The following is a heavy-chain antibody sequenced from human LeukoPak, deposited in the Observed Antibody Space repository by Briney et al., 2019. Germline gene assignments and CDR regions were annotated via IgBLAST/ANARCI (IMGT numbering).Heavy chain of an antibody. V-gene: IGHV3-7*01. CDR1: GFTFSSYW. D-gene: IGHD2-15*01. J-gene: IGHJ4*02. CDR3: VRDGQGSTPLDY. CDR2: IKQDGSEK. Sequence: GGSLRLSCAASGFTFSSYWMSWVRQAPGKGLEWVASIKQDGSEKHYVDSVKGRFTISRDNAKNTLYLQMNSLRAEDTAVYFCVRDGQGSTPLDYWGQGTLVTVSS.